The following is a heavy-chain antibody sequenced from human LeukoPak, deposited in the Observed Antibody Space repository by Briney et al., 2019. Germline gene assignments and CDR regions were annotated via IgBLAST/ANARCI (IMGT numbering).Heavy chain of an antibody. Sequence: GASVKVSCKASGYTFTSYYMHWVRQAPGQGLEWMGIINPSGGSTSYAQKFQGRVTMARDTSTSTVYMELSSLRSEDTAVYYCASCGSTSCYGNYYYYMDVWGKGTTVTVSS. CDR3: ASCGSTSCYGNYYYYMDV. CDR1: GYTFTSYY. J-gene: IGHJ6*03. V-gene: IGHV1-46*01. D-gene: IGHD2-2*01. CDR2: INPSGGST.